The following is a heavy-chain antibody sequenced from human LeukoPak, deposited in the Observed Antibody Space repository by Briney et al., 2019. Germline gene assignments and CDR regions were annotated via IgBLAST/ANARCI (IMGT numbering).Heavy chain of an antibody. J-gene: IGHJ3*02. CDR2: IYPGDSDT. V-gene: IGHV5-51*01. D-gene: IGHD6-13*01. CDR3: ARRKAAAAATTAFDI. CDR1: EYSFTSYW. Sequence: GESLKISCKGSEYSFTSYWIGWVRQMPGKGLEWMGIIYPGDSDTRYSPSFQGQVTISVDKSISTAYLQWSSLKASDTAIYYCARRKAAAAATTAFDIWGQGTMVTVSS.